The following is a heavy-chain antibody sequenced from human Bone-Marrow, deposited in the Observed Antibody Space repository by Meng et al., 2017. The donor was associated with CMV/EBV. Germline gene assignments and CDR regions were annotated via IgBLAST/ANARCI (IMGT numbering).Heavy chain of an antibody. CDR1: GGTFTSYA. CDR2: ISAYNGNT. D-gene: IGHD2-2*01. CDR3: ARTIIVVVPAAMQQTYYYYGMDV. J-gene: IGHJ6*02. V-gene: IGHV1-18*01. Sequence: ASVKVSCKASGGTFTSYAFSWVRQAPGQGLEWMGWISAYNGNTNYAQKLQGRVTMTTDTSTSTAYMELRSLRSDDTAVYYCARTIIVVVPAAMQQTYYYYGMDVWGQGTTVTVSS.